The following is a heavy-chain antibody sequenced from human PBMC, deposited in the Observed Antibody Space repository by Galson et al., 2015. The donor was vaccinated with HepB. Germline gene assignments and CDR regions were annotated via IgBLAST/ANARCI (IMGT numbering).Heavy chain of an antibody. D-gene: IGHD3-22*01. Sequence: SFTNYGISWVRQAPGQGLEWMGWISAHNDNTNYAQKLQGRVTMTTDTSTTTAYMELRSLRSDDTAVYYCARDSAEDDSSGYLSDYWGQGTLVTVSS. CDR3: ARDSAEDDSSGYLSDY. CDR2: ISAHNDNT. CDR1: SFTNYG. V-gene: IGHV1-18*01. J-gene: IGHJ4*02.